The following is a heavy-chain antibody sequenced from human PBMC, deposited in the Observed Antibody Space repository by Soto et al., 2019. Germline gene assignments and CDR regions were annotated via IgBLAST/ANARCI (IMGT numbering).Heavy chain of an antibody. CDR1: GFSFEDYA. Sequence: EVQLVESGGGLVQPGRSLSLSCAASGFSFEDYAMHWVRQAPGKGLEWVSGISWNSGSIGYADSVKGRFTISRDNAKNSLYLQMNSLRAEDTALYYCAKGLSSSWRTYYFDYWGQGTLVTVSS. D-gene: IGHD6-13*01. J-gene: IGHJ4*02. V-gene: IGHV3-9*01. CDR3: AKGLSSSWRTYYFDY. CDR2: ISWNSGSI.